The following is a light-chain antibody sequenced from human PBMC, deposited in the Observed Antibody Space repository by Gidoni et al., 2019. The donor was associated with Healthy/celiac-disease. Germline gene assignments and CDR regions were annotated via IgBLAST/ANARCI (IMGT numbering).Light chain of an antibody. Sequence: EIVLTQSPATLSLSTGERATLSCRASQSVSSYLAWSQQKPGQTPRLLIYDASNRATGIPARFIGSGSVTAFTLTISSLQPEDFAVYYCQQRSNWPPLTFGGGTKVEIK. CDR1: QSVSSY. CDR3: QQRSNWPPLT. J-gene: IGKJ4*01. V-gene: IGKV3-11*01. CDR2: DAS.